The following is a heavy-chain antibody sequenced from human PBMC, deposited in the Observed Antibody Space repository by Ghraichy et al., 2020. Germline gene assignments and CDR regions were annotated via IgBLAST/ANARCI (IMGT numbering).Heavy chain of an antibody. CDR3: ARATPNYYDRDDKSNWYAEF. J-gene: IGHJ2*01. V-gene: IGHV4-30-4*01. D-gene: IGHD3-22*01. CDR1: GDAMRGGDFY. CDR2: IHNTGTA. Sequence: SLNISCSVSGDAMRGGDFYWSWIRQPPGKGLDWIGYIHNTGTAYYNPSLDSRFTISKDTSKNQFSLRVTSVTAGDTAVYFCARATPNYYDRDDKSNWYAEFWGRGTLVLVSS.